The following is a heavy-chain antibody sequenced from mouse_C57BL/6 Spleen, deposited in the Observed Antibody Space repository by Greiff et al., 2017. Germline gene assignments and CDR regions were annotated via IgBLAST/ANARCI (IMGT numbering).Heavy chain of an antibody. CDR1: GYTFTSYW. Sequence: QFQLQQPGAELVKPGASVQLSCKASGYTFTSYWMHWVKQRPGQGLEWIGMIHPNSVSPNYNEKFKSKATLTVDKSSSTAYMQLCNLTSEDSAVYHCASYYSNYGFAYWAQGTLVTVSA. CDR2: IHPNSVSP. D-gene: IGHD2-5*01. J-gene: IGHJ3*01. V-gene: IGHV1-64*01. CDR3: ASYYSNYGFAY.